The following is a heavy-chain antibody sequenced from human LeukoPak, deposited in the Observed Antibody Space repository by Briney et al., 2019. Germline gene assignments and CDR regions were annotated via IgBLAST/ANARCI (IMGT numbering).Heavy chain of an antibody. Sequence: SETLSLTCTVSGGSISSGNYYWSWIRQPAGKGLEWIGRIYTSGTTNYNPSLKSRVTISVDTSKNQFSLKLSSVTAADTAVYYCARSGLIDYWGQGTLVAVSS. CDR3: ARSGLIDY. CDR2: IYTSGTT. J-gene: IGHJ4*02. CDR1: GGSISSGNYY. V-gene: IGHV4-61*02.